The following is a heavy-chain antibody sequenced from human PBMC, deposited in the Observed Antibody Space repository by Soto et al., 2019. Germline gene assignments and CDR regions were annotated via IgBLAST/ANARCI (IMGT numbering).Heavy chain of an antibody. D-gene: IGHD5-12*01. V-gene: IGHV4-34*01. J-gene: IGHJ6*03. CDR1: GGSFSGYY. CDR2: INHSGST. Sequence: SETLSLTCAVYGGSFSGYYWSWIRQPPGKGLEWIGEINHSGSTNYNPSLKSRVTISVDTSKNQFSLKLSSVTAADTAVYYCARRREWLRGYYYYYMDVWGKGTTVTVS. CDR3: ARRREWLRGYYYYYMDV.